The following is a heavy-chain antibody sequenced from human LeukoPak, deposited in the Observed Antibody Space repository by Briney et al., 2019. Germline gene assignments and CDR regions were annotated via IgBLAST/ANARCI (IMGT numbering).Heavy chain of an antibody. J-gene: IGHJ3*02. D-gene: IGHD3-22*01. CDR2: IYYSGST. CDR3: ARDFRSGYYFDAFDI. CDR1: GGSISSYY. Sequence: PSETLSLTCTVSGGSISSYYWSWIRQPPGKGLGWIGYIYYSGSTNYNPSLKSRVTISVDTSKNQFSLKLSSVTAADTAVYYCARDFRSGYYFDAFDIWGQGTMVTVSS. V-gene: IGHV4-59*01.